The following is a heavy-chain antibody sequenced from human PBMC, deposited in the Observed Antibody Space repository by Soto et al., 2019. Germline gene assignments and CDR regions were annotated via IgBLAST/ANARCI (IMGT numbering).Heavy chain of an antibody. CDR2: VTWNSGNI. CDR3: LKDGRPSLFALVYDGSNI. Sequence: EVQLVESGGGLVQPGRSLSLSCVASGFTFGDYGMHWVRQAPGRGPEWVSGVTWNSGNIAYAETVKGRFTISRDNAKNSLYLQLNILRPADTALYCCLKDGRPSLFALVYDGSNIWGHGTRVSVSS. D-gene: IGHD3-10*01. J-gene: IGHJ3*02. CDR1: GFTFGDYG. V-gene: IGHV3-9*01.